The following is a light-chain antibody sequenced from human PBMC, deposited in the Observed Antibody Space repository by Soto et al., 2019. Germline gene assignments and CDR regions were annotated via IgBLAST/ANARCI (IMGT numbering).Light chain of an antibody. CDR3: QQLDSYPPT. CDR2: GAS. Sequence: IRMTQSTSSLSASVGDRVTITCRASQGISTYLAWYQQKPGKAPKLLNYGASTLQSGVPSRFSGSGSGTDFTLTISSLQPEDFATYYCQQLDSYPPTFGGGTKVDIK. CDR1: QGISTY. V-gene: IGKV1-9*01. J-gene: IGKJ4*01.